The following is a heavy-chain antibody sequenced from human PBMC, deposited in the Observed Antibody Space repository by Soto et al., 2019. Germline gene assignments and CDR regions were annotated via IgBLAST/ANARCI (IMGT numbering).Heavy chain of an antibody. D-gene: IGHD5-18*01. V-gene: IGHV1-69*01. CDR3: ARTWGLGDTAMGNGFDP. CDR1: GGTFSSYA. J-gene: IGHJ5*02. CDR2: ISPIFGTA. Sequence: QVQLVQSGAEVKKPGSSVKVSCKASGGTFSSYAISWVRQAPGQGLEWMGGISPIFGTANYAQKFQGRVTINADESTSTGYIELSRRGSEDTAVYYCARTWGLGDTAMGNGFDPWGQGTLVTVSS.